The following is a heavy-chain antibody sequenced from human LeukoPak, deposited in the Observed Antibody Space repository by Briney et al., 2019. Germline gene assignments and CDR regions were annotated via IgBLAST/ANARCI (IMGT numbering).Heavy chain of an antibody. J-gene: IGHJ4*02. V-gene: IGHV3-23*01. CDR2: IGGTDGTT. D-gene: IGHD3-10*01. CDR3: TKRVDGSGTYYIDY. CDR1: GFTFRKYV. Sequence: HSGGSLRLSCAASGFTFRKYVMNWVRQAPGKGLEWVSAIGGTDGTTFYADSVRGRFSISRDNSKSTLFLNMHSLRAEDTALYYCTKRVDGSGTYYIDYWGQGTLVTVSS.